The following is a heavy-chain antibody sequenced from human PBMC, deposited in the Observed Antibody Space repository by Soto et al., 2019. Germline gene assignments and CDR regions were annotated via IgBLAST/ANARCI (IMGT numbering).Heavy chain of an antibody. CDR3: ARDPPLRYCSGGSCYHFDY. CDR1: GYTFTGYY. Sequence: ASVKVSCKASGYTFTGYYMHWVRQAPGQGLEWMGWINPNSGGTNYAQKFQGRVTMTRDTSISTAYMELSRLRAEDTAVYYCARDPPLRYCSGGSCYHFDYWGQGTLVTVSS. J-gene: IGHJ4*02. V-gene: IGHV1-2*02. D-gene: IGHD2-15*01. CDR2: INPNSGGT.